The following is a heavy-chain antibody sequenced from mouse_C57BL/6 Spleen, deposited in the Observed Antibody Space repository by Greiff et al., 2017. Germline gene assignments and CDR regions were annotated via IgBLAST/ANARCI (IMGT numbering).Heavy chain of an antibody. D-gene: IGHD2-4*01. CDR2: IYPGGGYT. J-gene: IGHJ4*01. V-gene: IGHV1-63*01. CDR1: GYTFTNYW. CDR3: ARLIYYDYDGAMDY. Sequence: QVQLQQSGAELVRPGTSVKMSCKASGYTFTNYWIGWAKQRPGHGLEWIGDIYPGGGYTNYNEKFKGKATLTADKSSSTAYMQFSSLTSEDSAIYYCARLIYYDYDGAMDYWGQGTSVTVSS.